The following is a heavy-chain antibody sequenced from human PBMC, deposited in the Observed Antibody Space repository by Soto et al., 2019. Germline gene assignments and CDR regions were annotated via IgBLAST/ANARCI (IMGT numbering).Heavy chain of an antibody. CDR1: GFSLTTSGVG. Sequence: QITLKESGPTLVKPTQTLTLTCTFSGFSLTTSGVGVGWIRQPPGKALGWLALIYWDDDKHYSPSLKSRLTTPKDPSKNQVVLTMTNMDPVDTATYYCAHKIYGNKAGAFDYWGQGTLVTVSS. J-gene: IGHJ4*02. D-gene: IGHD4-17*01. V-gene: IGHV2-5*02. CDR3: AHKIYGNKAGAFDY. CDR2: IYWDDDK.